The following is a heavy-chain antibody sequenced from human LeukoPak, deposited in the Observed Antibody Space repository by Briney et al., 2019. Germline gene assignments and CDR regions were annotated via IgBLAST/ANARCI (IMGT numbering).Heavy chain of an antibody. V-gene: IGHV4-4*07. D-gene: IGHD5-12*01. Sequence: SETLSLTCTVSGDSISSYYWSWIRQPAGKGLEWIGRIYTSGSTNYNPSLKSRVTMSVDTSKNQFSLKLSSVTAADTAVYYCARDQGYGLNYYYYYGMDVWGQGTTVTVSS. CDR1: GDSISSYY. J-gene: IGHJ6*02. CDR3: ARDQGYGLNYYYYYGMDV. CDR2: IYTSGST.